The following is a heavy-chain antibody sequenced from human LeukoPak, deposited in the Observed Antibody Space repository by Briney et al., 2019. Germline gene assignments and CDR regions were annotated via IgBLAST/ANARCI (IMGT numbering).Heavy chain of an antibody. CDR3: ARAYRSGENDAFDI. D-gene: IGHD2-15*01. Sequence: GGSLGLSCAASGFTFSSDSMNWVRQAPGKGLEWVSSISSSSSYIYYADSVKGRFTISRDNAKNSLYLQMNGLRAEDTAVYYCARAYRSGENDAFDIWGQGTMVTVSS. CDR1: GFTFSSDS. CDR2: ISSSSSYI. J-gene: IGHJ3*02. V-gene: IGHV3-21*01.